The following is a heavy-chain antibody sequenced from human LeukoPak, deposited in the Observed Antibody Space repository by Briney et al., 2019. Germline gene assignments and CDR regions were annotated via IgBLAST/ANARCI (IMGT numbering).Heavy chain of an antibody. CDR2: IVVGSGNT. Sequence: SVKVSCKASGFTFTSSAMQWVRQARGQRLEWIGWIVVGSGNTNYAQKFQERVTITRDMSTSTAYMELSSLRSEDTAVYYCARVGNEYSSSSDYWGYWGQGTLVTVSS. J-gene: IGHJ4*02. V-gene: IGHV1-58*02. D-gene: IGHD6-6*01. CDR1: GFTFTSSA. CDR3: ARVGNEYSSSSDYWGY.